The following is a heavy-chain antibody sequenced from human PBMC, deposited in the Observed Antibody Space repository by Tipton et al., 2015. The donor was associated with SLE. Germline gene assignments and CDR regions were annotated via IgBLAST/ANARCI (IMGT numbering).Heavy chain of an antibody. CDR2: IYYSGST. Sequence: LRLSCTVSGGSISSSSYYWGWIRQPPGKGLEWIGSIYYSGSTYYNPSLKSRVTISIDTSRNQFFLKSNSVTAADTAVYYCAREPAASGWFDPWGQGALVTVSS. CDR3: AREPAASGWFDP. J-gene: IGHJ5*02. D-gene: IGHD2-2*01. V-gene: IGHV4-39*07. CDR1: GGSISSSSYY.